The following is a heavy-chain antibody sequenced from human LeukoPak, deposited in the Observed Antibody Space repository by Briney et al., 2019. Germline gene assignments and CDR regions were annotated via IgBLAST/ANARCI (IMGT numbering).Heavy chain of an antibody. J-gene: IGHJ3*02. CDR2: IYPGDSDT. CDR1: GYSFTSYW. CDR3: ASLGSGSYYPFDAFDI. V-gene: IGHV5-51*01. D-gene: IGHD3-10*01. Sequence: GESLKICCKGSGYSFTSYWIGWVGQMPGKGLEWMGIIYPGDSDTRYSPSFQGQVTISADKSISTAYLQWSSLKASDTAMYYCASLGSGSYYPFDAFDIWGQGTMVTVSS.